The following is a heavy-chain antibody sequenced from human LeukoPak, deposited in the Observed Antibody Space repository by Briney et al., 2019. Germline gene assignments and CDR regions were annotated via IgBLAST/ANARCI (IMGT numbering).Heavy chain of an antibody. CDR1: GGTFTSYY. CDR2: INPSGGST. J-gene: IGHJ6*02. V-gene: IGHV1-46*01. CDR3: AIQHYDFWSGYLNYYYYYGMDV. D-gene: IGHD3-3*01. Sequence: ASVKVSCKASGGTFTSYYMHWVRQAPGQGLEWMGIINPSGGSTSYAQKFQGRVTMTRDTSTSTVYMELSSLRSEDTAVYYCAIQHYDFWSGYLNYYYYYGMDVWGQGTTVTVSS.